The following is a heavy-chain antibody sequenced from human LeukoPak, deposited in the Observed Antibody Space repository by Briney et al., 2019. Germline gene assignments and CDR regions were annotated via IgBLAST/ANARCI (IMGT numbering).Heavy chain of an antibody. Sequence: VASVKVSCEASGYTFTGYYMHWVRQAPGQGLEWMGWINPNSGGTNYAQKFQGRVTMTRDTSISTAYMELSRLRSDDTAVYYCARVPNYYGSGTDWFDPWGQGTLVTVSS. CDR2: INPNSGGT. CDR1: GYTFTGYY. V-gene: IGHV1-2*02. J-gene: IGHJ5*02. D-gene: IGHD3-10*01. CDR3: ARVPNYYGSGTDWFDP.